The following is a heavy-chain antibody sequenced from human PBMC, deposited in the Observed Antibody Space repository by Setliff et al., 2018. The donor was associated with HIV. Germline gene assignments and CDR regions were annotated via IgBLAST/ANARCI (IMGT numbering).Heavy chain of an antibody. J-gene: IGHJ5*02. CDR1: GGPISTSSNY. V-gene: IGHV4-39*01. CDR3: VKHVDSDFSGDPDWFDP. D-gene: IGHD2-15*01. CDR2: IYYSGST. Sequence: KTSETLSLTCSVSGGPISTSSNYWGWIRQPPGKGLEWIGSIYYSGSTYYNPSLKSRVTISVDTSKSQFSLRLTSVTAADTALYYCVKHVDSDFSGDPDWFDPWGQGIPVTVSS.